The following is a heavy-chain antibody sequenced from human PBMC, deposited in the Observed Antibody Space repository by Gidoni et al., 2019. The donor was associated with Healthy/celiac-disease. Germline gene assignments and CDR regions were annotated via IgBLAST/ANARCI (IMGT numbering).Heavy chain of an antibody. CDR1: RGSISSRSYY. CDR2: IYYSGST. Sequence: QLQLQESGPGLVKPSETLSLTCTVSRGSISSRSYYWGWIRQPPGKGLEWIGSIYYSGSTYYNPSLKSRVTISVDTSKNQFSLKLSSVTAADTAVYYCTVRPDDYGDNPDFDYWGQGTLVTVSS. V-gene: IGHV4-39*01. J-gene: IGHJ4*02. D-gene: IGHD4-17*01. CDR3: TVRPDDYGDNPDFDY.